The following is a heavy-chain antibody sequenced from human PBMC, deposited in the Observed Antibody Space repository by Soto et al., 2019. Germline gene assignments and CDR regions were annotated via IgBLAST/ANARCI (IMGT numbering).Heavy chain of an antibody. CDR3: AKGGLRTFYYYHMDV. J-gene: IGHJ6*03. V-gene: IGHV3-30*18. Sequence: QVQLVESGGGVVQPGTSLRLSCAASGFTFSNYGMHWVRQAPGKGLEWVAVISYDGTNKYYADSMQGRITISRDNSKNTVYLRMNSLRGEDTAVYYCAKGGLRTFYYYHMDVWGKGTTVTVSS. CDR1: GFTFSNYG. D-gene: IGHD2-21*01. CDR2: ISYDGTNK.